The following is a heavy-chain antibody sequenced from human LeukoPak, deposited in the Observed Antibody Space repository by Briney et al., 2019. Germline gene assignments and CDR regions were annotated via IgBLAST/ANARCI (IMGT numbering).Heavy chain of an antibody. J-gene: IGHJ4*02. CDR3: TKDRYCTTTICPLDY. V-gene: IGHV3-43*01. D-gene: IGHD2-2*01. CDR2: ITWDGGTT. CDR1: GFTFDDYT. Sequence: GGSLRLSCAASGFTFDDYTFHWVRQAPGKGLEWVSLITWDGGTTYYADSVKGRFTISSDNSKNSVYLQMNSLRTEDTALYYCTKDRYCTTTICPLDYWGQGTLVTVSS.